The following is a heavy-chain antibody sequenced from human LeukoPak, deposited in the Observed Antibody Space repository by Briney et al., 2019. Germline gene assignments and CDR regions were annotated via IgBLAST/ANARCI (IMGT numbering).Heavy chain of an antibody. CDR1: GGSIGSYY. J-gene: IGHJ3*02. V-gene: IGHV4-59*01. CDR2: IYYSGST. D-gene: IGHD6-19*01. CDR3: ASDSSGRLDAFDI. Sequence: SETLSLTCTVSGGSIGSYYWSWIRQPPGKGLEWIGYIYYSGSTNYNPSLKSRVTISVDTSKNQFSLKLSSVTAADTAVYYCASDSSGRLDAFDIWGQGTMVTVSS.